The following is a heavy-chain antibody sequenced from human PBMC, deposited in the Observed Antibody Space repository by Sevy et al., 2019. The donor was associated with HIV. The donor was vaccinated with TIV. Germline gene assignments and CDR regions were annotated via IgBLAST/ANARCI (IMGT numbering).Heavy chain of an antibody. CDR2: IISSGFNT. CDR1: GFTFSSSA. J-gene: IGHJ4*02. Sequence: GGSLRLSCAASGFTFSSSAMNWVRQAPGKGLEWVSGIISSGFNTYYADSVKGRLTISRDNFKNTLYLQMNSLRAEDTAVYYCAKRSTSGWYGGNYFDYWGQGTLVTVSS. CDR3: AKRSTSGWYGGNYFDY. V-gene: IGHV3-23*01. D-gene: IGHD6-19*01.